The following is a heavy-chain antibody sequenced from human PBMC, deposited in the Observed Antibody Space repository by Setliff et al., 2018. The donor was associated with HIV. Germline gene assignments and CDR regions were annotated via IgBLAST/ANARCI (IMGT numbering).Heavy chain of an antibody. CDR2: IWYDGTSP. CDR1: GFTFSSYG. V-gene: IGHV3-33*01. J-gene: IGHJ4*02. CDR3: ARDLSYDYDRSSDTFDY. D-gene: IGHD3-22*01. Sequence: LSLSCAASGFTFSSYGMPWVRQAPGKGLEWVAVIWYDGTSPTYADSVKGRFTISRDNAKNTLYLQMNSLRAEDTAVYYCARDLSYDYDRSSDTFDYWGQGTRVTVS.